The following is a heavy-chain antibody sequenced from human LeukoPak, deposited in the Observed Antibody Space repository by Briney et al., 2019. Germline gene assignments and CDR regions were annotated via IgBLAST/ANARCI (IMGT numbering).Heavy chain of an antibody. CDR2: ISYDGSNK. CDR1: GITFNKYR. Sequence: PGGSLRLSCEASGITFNKYRIHWVRQAPGKGLEWVAVISYDGSNKYYADSVKGRFTISRDNSKNTLYLQMNSLRAEDTAVYYCAKAGYWGQGTLVTVSS. V-gene: IGHV3-30*18. J-gene: IGHJ4*02. CDR3: AKAGY.